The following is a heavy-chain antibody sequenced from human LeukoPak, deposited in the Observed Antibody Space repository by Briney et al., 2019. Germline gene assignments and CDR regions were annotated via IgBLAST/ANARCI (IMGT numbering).Heavy chain of an antibody. V-gene: IGHV3-7*01. J-gene: IGHJ6*03. CDR1: GFTFSSYW. CDR3: ARVSYDYYYYMDV. Sequence: PGGSLRLSCAASGFTFSSYWMSWVRQAPGKGLEWVANIKQDGSEKYYVDSVKGRFTISRDNAKNSLYLQMNSLRAEDTAVYYCARVSYDYYYYMDVWGKGTTVTVSS. CDR2: IKQDGSEK.